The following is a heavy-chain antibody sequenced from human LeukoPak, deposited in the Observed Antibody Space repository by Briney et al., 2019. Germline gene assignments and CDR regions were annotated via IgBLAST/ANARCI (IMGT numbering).Heavy chain of an antibody. CDR1: GFTFNSHA. V-gene: IGHV3-64*01. J-gene: IGHJ4*02. CDR2: ISSHGGTT. Sequence: GGSLRLSCAASGFTFNSHAMYWVRQAPGKGLEYVSGISSHGGTTYDANSVKGRFTISRDSSKNTLYLQMGSVKIEDTGIYYCARGPERWLQSWIDYWGQGTLVTVST. CDR3: ARGPERWLQSWIDY. D-gene: IGHD5-24*01.